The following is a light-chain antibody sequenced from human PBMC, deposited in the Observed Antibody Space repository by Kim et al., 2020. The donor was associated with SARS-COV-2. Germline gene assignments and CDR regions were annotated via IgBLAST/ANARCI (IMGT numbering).Light chain of an antibody. CDR3: NSRDSSGNHYV. V-gene: IGLV3-19*01. Sequence: GQTVRITCQGDSLRSYYASWYQQKTGQAPVLVIYGKNNRPSGIPDRFSGSSSGNTASLTITGAQAEDEADYFCNSRDSSGNHYVFGTGTKVTVL. J-gene: IGLJ1*01. CDR2: GKN. CDR1: SLRSYY.